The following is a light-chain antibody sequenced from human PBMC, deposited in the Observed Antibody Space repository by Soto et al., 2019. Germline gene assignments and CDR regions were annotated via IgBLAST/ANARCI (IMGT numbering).Light chain of an antibody. CDR1: QSISSSY. J-gene: IGKJ1*01. CDR3: QQYAGSPWA. V-gene: IGKV3-20*01. Sequence: EVVLTQSPGTLSLSPGETATLSYRASQSISSSYLAWYQQRPGQAPRLLIYGVSKRATGIPDRFSGGGSGTDFTLTVSRLEPEDFAVYFCQQYAGSPWAFGQGTRVEMK. CDR2: GVS.